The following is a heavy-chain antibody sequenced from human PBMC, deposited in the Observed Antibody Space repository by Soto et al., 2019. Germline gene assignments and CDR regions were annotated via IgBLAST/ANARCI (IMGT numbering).Heavy chain of an antibody. CDR3: TTYHGDYIFDH. CDR1: GYTLNEVA. CDR2: FDPDEAET. J-gene: IGHJ5*02. V-gene: IGHV1-24*01. Sequence: ASVKVSCKVSGYTLNEVAMHWVRQAPGKGLEWLGGFDPDEAETIYAQHFQGRVTMTEDTSTDTVYMELSSLRSEDTALYFCTTYHGDYIFDHRGQGTLVTVSS. D-gene: IGHD4-17*01.